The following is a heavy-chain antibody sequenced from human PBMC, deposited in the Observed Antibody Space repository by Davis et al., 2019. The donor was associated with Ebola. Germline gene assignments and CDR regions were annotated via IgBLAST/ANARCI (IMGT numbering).Heavy chain of an antibody. CDR3: SRDERRKNDY. CDR2: INAGNGNT. CDR1: GYTFTNYA. J-gene: IGHJ4*02. Sequence: ASVKVSCKASGYTFTNYAMHWVRQAPGQRLEWMGWINAGNGNTKYSQDFQGKISITRDTSASTAYMELSSLRSEDTAVYYCSRDERRKNDYWGQGTLISVSS. V-gene: IGHV1-3*01. D-gene: IGHD5-24*01.